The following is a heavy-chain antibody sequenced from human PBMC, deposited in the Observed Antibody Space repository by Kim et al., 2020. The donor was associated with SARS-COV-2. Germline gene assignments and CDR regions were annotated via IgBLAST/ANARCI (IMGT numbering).Heavy chain of an antibody. CDR2: ISSTSRSI. CDR3: ARDLGVWTMVVLVGVPTYYNGMDV. Sequence: GGSLRLSCAASGFTFNDHGMNWVRQAPGKGLEWISYISSTSRSIYYADSVKGRFTIARDNAENSLFLQMNSLRDEDTAVYYCARDLGVWTMVVLVGVPTYYNGMDVWGQGTTVTVSS. CDR1: GFTFNDHG. J-gene: IGHJ6*02. V-gene: IGHV3-48*02. D-gene: IGHD3-22*01.